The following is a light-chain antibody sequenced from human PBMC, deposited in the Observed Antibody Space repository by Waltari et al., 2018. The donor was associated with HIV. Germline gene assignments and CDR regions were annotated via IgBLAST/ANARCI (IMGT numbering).Light chain of an antibody. Sequence: QSALTQPPSASGSPGQSVTISCTGTSSDVGGYNYVSWYQQHPGKAPKLMIYEVSKRPSGFPVRFFGSKSGNTASLTVSGLQAEDEADYYCSSYAGSFWVCGGGTKLTVL. V-gene: IGLV2-8*01. CDR1: SSDVGGYNY. J-gene: IGLJ3*02. CDR3: SSYAGSFWV. CDR2: EVS.